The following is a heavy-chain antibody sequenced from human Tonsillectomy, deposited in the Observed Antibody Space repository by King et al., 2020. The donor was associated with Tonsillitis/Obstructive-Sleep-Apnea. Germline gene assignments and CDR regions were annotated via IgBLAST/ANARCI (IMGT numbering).Heavy chain of an antibody. V-gene: IGHV3-30*04. Sequence: VQLVESGGGVVQPGRSLRLSCAASGFTFSSYAMHWVRQAPGKGLEWVAVISYDGSNKYYADSVKGRFTISRDNSKNTLYLQMNSLRAEDTAVYYCARAKGGVIVVVNGMDVWGQGTPVTVSS. CDR2: ISYDGSNK. D-gene: IGHD2-15*01. CDR3: ARAKGGVIVVVNGMDV. J-gene: IGHJ6*02. CDR1: GFTFSSYA.